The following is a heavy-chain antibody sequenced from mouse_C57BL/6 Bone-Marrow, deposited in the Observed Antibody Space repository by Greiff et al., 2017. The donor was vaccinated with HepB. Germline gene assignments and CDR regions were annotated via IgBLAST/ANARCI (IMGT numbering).Heavy chain of an antibody. V-gene: IGHV1-53*01. Sequence: VQLQQPGTELVKPGASVKLSCKASGYTFTSYWMHWVKQRHGQGLEWIGNINPSNGGTNYNEKFKSKATLTVDKSSSTAYMQLSSLTSEDSAVYYGTRRYNNDTDYYAMDYWGQGTSVTVSS. CDR3: TRRYNNDTDYYAMDY. CDR2: INPSNGGT. J-gene: IGHJ4*01. D-gene: IGHD2-12*01. CDR1: GYTFTSYW.